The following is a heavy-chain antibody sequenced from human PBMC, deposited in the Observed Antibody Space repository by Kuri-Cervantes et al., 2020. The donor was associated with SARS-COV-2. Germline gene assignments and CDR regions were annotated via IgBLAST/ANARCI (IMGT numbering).Heavy chain of an antibody. Sequence: ESLKISCAVYGGSFSDYFWSWIRQPPGKGLEWIGYIYYSGSTNYNPSLMSRVTISVDTSKNQFSLRLSSVTAADTAVYYCARNSRYCSSTSCYYYYGMDVWGQGTTVTVSS. V-gene: IGHV4-59*01. CDR2: IYYSGST. D-gene: IGHD2-2*01. J-gene: IGHJ6*02. CDR1: GGSFSDYF. CDR3: ARNSRYCSSTSCYYYYGMDV.